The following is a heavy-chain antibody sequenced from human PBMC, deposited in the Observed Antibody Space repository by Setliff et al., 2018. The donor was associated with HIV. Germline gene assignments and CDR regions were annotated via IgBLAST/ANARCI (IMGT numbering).Heavy chain of an antibody. J-gene: IGHJ4*02. Sequence: SETLSLTCAVYGAPLNGFFWSWVRQRPERGLEWIGEVNHSGTTNYNPTLKSRVTISVDTSKNQFSLRVKSVTAGDTGLYFCARRRGPMVRGVDPAPSFFFDYWGQGTPVTVSS. CDR1: GAPLNGFF. CDR2: VNHSGTT. D-gene: IGHD3-10*01. CDR3: ARRRGPMVRGVDPAPSFFFDY. V-gene: IGHV4-34*01.